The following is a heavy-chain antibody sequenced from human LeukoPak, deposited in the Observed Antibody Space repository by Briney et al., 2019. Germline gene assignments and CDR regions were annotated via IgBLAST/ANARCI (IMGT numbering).Heavy chain of an antibody. V-gene: IGHV3-64D*06. J-gene: IGHJ4*02. CDR2: VTSDGGTT. D-gene: IGHD1-26*01. CDR1: GFTFSTYA. Sequence: GGSLRLPCSASGFTFSTYATHWVRQAPGEELEYISGVTSDGGTTYHADSVKGRFTISRDNSKNTLYLQMSSLRVEDTAVYYCVKVSSTVGATYFDYWGQGTLVTVSS. CDR3: VKVSSTVGATYFDY.